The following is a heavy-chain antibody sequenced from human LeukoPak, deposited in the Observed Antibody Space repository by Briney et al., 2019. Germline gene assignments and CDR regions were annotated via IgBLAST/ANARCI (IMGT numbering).Heavy chain of an antibody. CDR3: ARDFGGLRWNYYFDY. CDR1: GFTFSDYA. Sequence: GKSLRLSYAASGFTFSDYAMHWVRQAPGKGLEWVAIISHDGGNKYYADSVKGRFTISGDISKNTLYLQMNSLRAEDSALYLCARDFGGLRWNYYFDYWGQGTLVTVSS. J-gene: IGHJ4*02. D-gene: IGHD4-23*01. V-gene: IGHV3-30*04. CDR2: ISHDGGNK.